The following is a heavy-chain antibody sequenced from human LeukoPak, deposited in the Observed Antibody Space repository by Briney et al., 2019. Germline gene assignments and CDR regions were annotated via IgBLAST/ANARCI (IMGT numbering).Heavy chain of an antibody. D-gene: IGHD3-10*01. CDR3: ARSLYGSGTNDY. CDR1: GFTFISYA. V-gene: IGHV3-30*04. Sequence: GGSLRLSCAASGFTFISYAIHWVRQAPGKGLEWVAVISFHGTDSFYADSVKGRFTISRDNSKNTLYLQMSSLRAEDTAVYYCARSLYGSGTNDYWGQGTLVTVSS. J-gene: IGHJ4*02. CDR2: ISFHGTDS.